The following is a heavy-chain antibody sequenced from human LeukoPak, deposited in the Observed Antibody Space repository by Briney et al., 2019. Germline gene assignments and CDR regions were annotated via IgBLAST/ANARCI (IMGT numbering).Heavy chain of an antibody. Sequence: GGSLRLSCAASGFTFSSYEMNWVRQAPGKGLEWVSYISRSGSSIYYADSVKGRFTTSRDNAKNSLFLQMNSLRAEDTAVYYCAKDGYGSGSHLDYWGQGTLVTVSS. CDR1: GFTFSSYE. D-gene: IGHD3-10*01. CDR3: AKDGYGSGSHLDY. CDR2: ISRSGSSI. J-gene: IGHJ4*02. V-gene: IGHV3-48*03.